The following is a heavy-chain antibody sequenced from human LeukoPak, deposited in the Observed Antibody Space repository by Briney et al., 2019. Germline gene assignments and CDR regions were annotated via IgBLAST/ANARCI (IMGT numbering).Heavy chain of an antibody. D-gene: IGHD5-24*01. V-gene: IGHV3-74*01. Sequence: GGSLRLSCAASGFTFSSHWMHCVRQAPGKGLVWVSRINSDGSSTSYADSVKGRFTISRDNAKNTLYLQMNSLRVEDTAVYYCPRAELATITIDYWVEGTLVTVSS. CDR1: GFTFSSHW. CDR2: INSDGSST. J-gene: IGHJ4*02. CDR3: PRAELATITIDY.